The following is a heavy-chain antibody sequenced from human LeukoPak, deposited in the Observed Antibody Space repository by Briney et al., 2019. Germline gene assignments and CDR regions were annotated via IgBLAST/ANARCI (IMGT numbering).Heavy chain of an antibody. Sequence: GGSLRLSCAASGFTFSSYAMSWVRQAPGKGLEWVSGISGSGGTTHYADSVKGRFTISRDNSKNTLYLQMNSLRAEDTAAYYCAKGHSSGYYVYLQHWGQGTLVTVSS. CDR2: ISGSGGTT. CDR3: AKGHSSGYYVYLQH. D-gene: IGHD3-22*01. CDR1: GFTFSSYA. V-gene: IGHV3-23*01. J-gene: IGHJ1*01.